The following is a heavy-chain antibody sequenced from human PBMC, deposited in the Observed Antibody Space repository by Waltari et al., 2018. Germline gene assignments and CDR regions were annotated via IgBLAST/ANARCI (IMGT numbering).Heavy chain of an antibody. V-gene: IGHV4-61*02. D-gene: IGHD3-22*01. J-gene: IGHJ4*02. CDR3: ARSYDSSGYYGY. Sequence: QVQLQESGPGLVKPSQTLSLTCTVSGGSISSGSSYWSWIRQPAGKGLEWIGRIYTSGSTNYNPSLKSRVTISVDTSKNQFSLKLSSVTAADTAVYYCARSYDSSGYYGYWGQGTLVTVSS. CDR2: IYTSGST. CDR1: GGSISSGSSY.